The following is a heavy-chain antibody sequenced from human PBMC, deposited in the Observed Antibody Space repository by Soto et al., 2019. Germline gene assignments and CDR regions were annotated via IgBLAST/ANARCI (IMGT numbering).Heavy chain of an antibody. CDR2: IDPSESYT. CDR1: GYSFTSYW. CDR3: ARHPQRYYYDSSGYGVDFDY. Sequence: GESLKISCKGSGYSFTSYWISWVRQMPGKGLEWRGRIDPSESYTNYSPSFQGHVTISADKSISTAYLQWSSLKASDTAMYYCARHPQRYYYDSSGYGVDFDYWGQGTLVTVS. D-gene: IGHD3-22*01. V-gene: IGHV5-10-1*01. J-gene: IGHJ4*02.